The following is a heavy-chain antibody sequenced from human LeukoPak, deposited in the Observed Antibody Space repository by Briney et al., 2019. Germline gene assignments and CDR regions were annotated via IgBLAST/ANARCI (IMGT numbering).Heavy chain of an antibody. Sequence: SGGSLRLSCAATGFTFSSYGMHWVRQAPGKGLEWVAVISSDGSNAYYADSVKGRFTMSRDNSKNTLFVQMNSLRAEDTAAYYCAKDLSGRKGPFDYWGQGTLVTVSS. V-gene: IGHV3-30*18. D-gene: IGHD3-10*01. CDR3: AKDLSGRKGPFDY. J-gene: IGHJ4*02. CDR1: GFTFSSYG. CDR2: ISSDGSNA.